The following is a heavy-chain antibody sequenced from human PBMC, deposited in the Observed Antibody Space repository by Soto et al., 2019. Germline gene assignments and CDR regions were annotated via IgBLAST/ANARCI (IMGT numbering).Heavy chain of an antibody. Sequence: PSQTISLTCASSGESVSSNSAAWNWVRQSPSRGLEWLGRTYYRSKWYNDYAVSVKSRITINPDTSKNQFSLQLNSVTPEDTAVYYCARDGPRFGELLGYYYGMDVWGQGNTV. CDR3: ARDGPRFGELLGYYYGMDV. V-gene: IGHV6-1*01. CDR2: TYYRSKWYN. D-gene: IGHD3-10*01. J-gene: IGHJ6*02. CDR1: GESVSSNSAA.